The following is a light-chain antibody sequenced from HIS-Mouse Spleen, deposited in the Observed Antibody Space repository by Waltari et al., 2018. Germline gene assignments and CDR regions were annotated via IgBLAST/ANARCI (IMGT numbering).Light chain of an antibody. Sequence: QSALTQPASVSGSPGQSITISCTGTSSDVGCYNLVSWYQQHPGKAPKLMIYEGSKRTSGVSNRFSVSKSGNTASLTISGLQAEDEADYYCCSYAGSSTFVVFGGGTKLTVL. CDR1: SSDVGCYNL. CDR2: EGS. V-gene: IGLV2-23*03. CDR3: CSYAGSSTFVV. J-gene: IGLJ2*01.